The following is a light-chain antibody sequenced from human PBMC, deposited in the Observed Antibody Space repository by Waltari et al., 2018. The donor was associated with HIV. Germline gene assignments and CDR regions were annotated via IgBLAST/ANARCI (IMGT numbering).Light chain of an antibody. V-gene: IGLV2-11*01. CDR3: CSYAGSDWV. J-gene: IGLJ3*02. CDR1: SSDFGGYNY. Sequence: QSALTQPRSVSGSPGQSVTISCTGTSSDFGGYNYVSWYQQHPGKAPKLMIYDVSKRPSGVPGRFSGSKSGNTASLTISGLQAEDEADYYCCSYAGSDWVFGGGTKLTVL. CDR2: DVS.